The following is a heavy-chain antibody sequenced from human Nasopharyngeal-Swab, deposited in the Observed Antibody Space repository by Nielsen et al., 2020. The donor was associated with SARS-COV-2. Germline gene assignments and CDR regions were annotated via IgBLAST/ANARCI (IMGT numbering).Heavy chain of an antibody. CDR2: ISYDGSNK. D-gene: IGHD5-12*01. V-gene: IGHV3-30*03. J-gene: IGHJ4*02. CDR3: ARATNLGGSLWVPDY. CDR1: GFTFSSYG. Sequence: GGSLRLSCAASGFTFSSYGMHWVRQAPGKGLEWVAVISYDGSNKYYADSVKGRFTISRDNSKNTLYLQMNSLRAEDTAVYYCARATNLGGSLWVPDYWGQGTLVTVSS.